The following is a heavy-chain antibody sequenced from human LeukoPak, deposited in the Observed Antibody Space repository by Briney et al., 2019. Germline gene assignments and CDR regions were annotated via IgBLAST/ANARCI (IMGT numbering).Heavy chain of an antibody. CDR1: GGSFSGYY. D-gene: IGHD3-3*01. CDR3: ARGTIVVVPAATYYDFWSGYSWFDP. CDR2: INHSGST. Sequence: PSETLSLTCAVYGGSFSGYYWSWIRQPPGKGQEWIGEINHSGSTNYNPSLKSRVTISVDTSKNQFSLKLSSVTAADTAVYYCARGTIVVVPAATYYDFWSGYSWFDPWGQGTLVTVSS. J-gene: IGHJ5*02. V-gene: IGHV4-34*01.